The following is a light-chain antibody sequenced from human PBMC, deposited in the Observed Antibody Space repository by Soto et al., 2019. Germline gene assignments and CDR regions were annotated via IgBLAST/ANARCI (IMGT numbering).Light chain of an antibody. CDR1: QGVRDD. CDR2: SAS. Sequence: IQMTQSPSSLSASVGDRVTITCRASQGVRDDVGWYQQKPGKAPKLLIYSASTLQSGVPSRFSGSGSGTDFTLTMSGVRPGGFGSWYCRGGGNGAGALGGGRKVEIK. V-gene: IGKV1-6*01. J-gene: IGKJ4*02. CDR3: RGGGNGAGA.